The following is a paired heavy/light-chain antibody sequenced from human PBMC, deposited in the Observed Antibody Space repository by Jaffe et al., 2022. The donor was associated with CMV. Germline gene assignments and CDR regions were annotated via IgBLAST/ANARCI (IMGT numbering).Heavy chain of an antibody. CDR1: GFIFSSHA. V-gene: IGHV3-23*04. D-gene: IGHD2-21*02. Sequence: EAHLVESGGGLVQPGGSLRLSCAASGFIFSSHALSWVRQAPGKGLEWVSLITSSGGSTYYADSVKGRFTISRDNSKNTLYLQMNSLRAEDTAVYYCAKTANCGGDCYPDYWGQGTLVTVSS. CDR2: ITSSGGST. J-gene: IGHJ4*02. CDR3: AKTANCGGDCYPDY.
Light chain of an antibody. Sequence: SYELTQPPSVSVSPGQAARITCSGDALPKQFAYWYQQKSGQAPVLVIYEDYKRPSGIPERFSGSSSGTMATLTISGAQVEDEGDYYCYSTDSSYNRRVFGGGTKLTVL. CDR2: EDY. V-gene: IGLV3-10*01. CDR3: YSTDSSYNRRV. J-gene: IGLJ3*02. CDR1: ALPKQF.